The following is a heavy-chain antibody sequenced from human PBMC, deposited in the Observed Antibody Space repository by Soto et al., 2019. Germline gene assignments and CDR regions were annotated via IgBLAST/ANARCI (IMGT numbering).Heavy chain of an antibody. CDR1: GYTFTSYG. V-gene: IGHV1-18*01. J-gene: IGHJ4*02. D-gene: IGHD2-8*01. CDR3: ASRSATVLSLTY. CDR2: ISAYNGNT. Sequence: ASVKVSCKASGYTFTSYGISWVRQAPGQGLEWMGWISAYNGNTNYAQKLQGRVTMTTDTSTSTAYMELRSLRSDDTAVYYCASRSATVLSLTYWGPGTQVTVSS.